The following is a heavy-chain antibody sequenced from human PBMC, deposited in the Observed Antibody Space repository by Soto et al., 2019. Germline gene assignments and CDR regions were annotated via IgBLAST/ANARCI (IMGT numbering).Heavy chain of an antibody. J-gene: IGHJ1*01. CDR3: AREYYSSGTH. CDR2: ISDSGGGT. CDR1: GFTFSSYA. Sequence: GGSLRLSCAASGFTFSSYAMSWVRQAPGKGLEWVSSISDSGGGTSYADSVKGRFTISRDNSKNTLYLQMNGLRVEDTAIYYCAREYYSSGTHWGQGTLVTVSP. V-gene: IGHV3-23*01. D-gene: IGHD3-10*01.